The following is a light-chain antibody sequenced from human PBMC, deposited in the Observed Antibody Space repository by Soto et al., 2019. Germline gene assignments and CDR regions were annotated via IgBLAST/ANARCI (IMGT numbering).Light chain of an antibody. CDR3: QQRHMWPIT. CDR2: DAY. CDR1: QSFRGL. J-gene: IGKJ5*01. Sequence: EVVLTQSPVTLSLSPGERATLSCRASQSFRGLLAWYQQKPGQAPRLLIYDAYNRATGIPPRFSGSGSGTDFTLTISSXXXXDSAVYYCQQRHMWPITFGQG. V-gene: IGKV3-11*01.